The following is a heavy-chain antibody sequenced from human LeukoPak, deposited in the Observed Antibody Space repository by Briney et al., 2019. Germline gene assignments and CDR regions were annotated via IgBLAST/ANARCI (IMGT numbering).Heavy chain of an antibody. V-gene: IGHV4-39*07. CDR2: IFYSGNT. J-gene: IGHJ4*02. CDR1: GGSISSSSYY. Sequence: SETLSLTCTVSGGSISSSSYYWGWIRQPPGEGLEWIGSIFYSGNTYYNPSLKSRVTISIDTSKNQFSLRLTSVTAADTAVYYCARLRRDGYNPDDYWGQGTLVTVSS. D-gene: IGHD5-24*01. CDR3: ARLRRDGYNPDDY.